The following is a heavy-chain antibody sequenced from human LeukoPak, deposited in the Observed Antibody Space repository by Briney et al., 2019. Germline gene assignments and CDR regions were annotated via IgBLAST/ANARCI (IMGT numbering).Heavy chain of an antibody. V-gene: IGHV1-2*02. J-gene: IGHJ3*02. D-gene: IGHD3-22*01. CDR2: INPSSGGT. CDR1: GYTFTGYY. CDR3: ARGYYDSSGAFDI. Sequence: ASVKVSCKASGYTFTGYYMHWVRQAPGQGLEWMGWINPSSGGTNYAQKFQGRVTMTRDTSISTAYMELSRLRSDDTAVYYCARGYYDSSGAFDIWGQGTMVTVSS.